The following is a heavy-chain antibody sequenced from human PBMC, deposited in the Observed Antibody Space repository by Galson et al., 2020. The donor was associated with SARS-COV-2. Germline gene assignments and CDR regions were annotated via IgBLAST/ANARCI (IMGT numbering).Heavy chain of an antibody. CDR1: GGSISSSSYY. CDR2: IYYSGST. Sequence: ASETLSLTCTVSGGSISSSSYYWGWIRQPPGKGLEWLGSIYYSGSTYYNPSLKSRVTISVDTSKNQFSLKLSSVTAADTAVYYCARSFEERQQLVPFDFWGQGTLVTVSS. V-gene: IGHV4-39*01. CDR3: ARSFEERQQLVPFDF. J-gene: IGHJ4*02. D-gene: IGHD6-13*01.